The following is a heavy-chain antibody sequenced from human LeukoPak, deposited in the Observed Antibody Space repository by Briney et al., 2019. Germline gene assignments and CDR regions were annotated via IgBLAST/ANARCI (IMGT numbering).Heavy chain of an antibody. J-gene: IGHJ4*02. CDR2: ISGNGNNI. V-gene: IGHV3-43*02. CDR1: GFTFEDYA. CDR3: AKDLPQYYDFCSGYYGGFDY. Sequence: PGGSLRLSCAASGFTFEDYAMHGVRQGPGKGLEWVSLISGNGNNIYYADSVKGRFTISRDNSKNSLYLQMNSLRTEDTALYYCAKDLPQYYDFCSGYYGGFDYWGQGTLVTVSS. D-gene: IGHD3-3*01.